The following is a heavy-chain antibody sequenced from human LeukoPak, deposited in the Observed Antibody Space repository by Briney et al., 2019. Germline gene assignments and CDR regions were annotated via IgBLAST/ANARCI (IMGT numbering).Heavy chain of an antibody. CDR2: ISYDGSNG. Sequence: GGSLRLSCAASGFTFSSYTMHWVRQAPGKGLEWVAAISYDGSNGYYADSVKGRFTISRDNSKNTLYLQMNSLRAEDTAVYYCARDVGWSLDYWGQGTQVTVSS. D-gene: IGHD2-15*01. J-gene: IGHJ4*02. CDR1: GFTFSSYT. CDR3: ARDVGWSLDY. V-gene: IGHV3-30-3*01.